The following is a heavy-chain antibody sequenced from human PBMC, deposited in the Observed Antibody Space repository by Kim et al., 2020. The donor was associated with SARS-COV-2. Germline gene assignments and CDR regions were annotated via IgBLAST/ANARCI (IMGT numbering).Heavy chain of an antibody. D-gene: IGHD1-26*01. CDR3: ARAPSGTLTPYHFDY. J-gene: IGHJ4*02. V-gene: IGHV5-51*01. CDR2: IYPGDSDT. CDR1: GYSFSSYC. Sequence: GESLKISCKASGYSFSSYCIGWVRQMPGKGLEWMGVIYPGDSDTKYSPSFEGQVTISADWSITTAFLQWSSLKASDTAMYFCARAPSGTLTPYHFDYWGQGTLITVSP.